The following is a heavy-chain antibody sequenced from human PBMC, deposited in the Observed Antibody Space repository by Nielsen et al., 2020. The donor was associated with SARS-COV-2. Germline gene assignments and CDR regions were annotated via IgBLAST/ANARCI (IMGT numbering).Heavy chain of an antibody. CDR2: ISSSSSYI. J-gene: IGHJ6*02. CDR3: AREGPVDIVATPPYGMDV. CDR1: GFTFSSYS. Sequence: GESLKISCAASGFTFSSYSMNWVRQAPGKGLEWVSSISSSSSYIYYADSVKGRFTISRDNAKNSLYLQMNSLRAEDTAVYYCAREGPVDIVATPPYGMDVWGQGTTVTVSS. D-gene: IGHD5-12*01. V-gene: IGHV3-21*01.